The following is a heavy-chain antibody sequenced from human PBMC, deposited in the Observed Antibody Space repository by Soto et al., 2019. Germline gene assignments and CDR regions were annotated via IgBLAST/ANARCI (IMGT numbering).Heavy chain of an antibody. J-gene: IGHJ5*02. CDR2: ISGSGGST. CDR3: AKDLGTMVRGRFNWFDP. Sequence: EVQLLESGGGLVQPGGSLRLSCAASGFTFSSYAMSWVRQAPGKGLEWVSAISGSGGSTYYADSVKGRFTISRGNSKNTLYLQMYSQKAEDTAVYYCAKDLGTMVRGRFNWFDPWGQGTLVTVSS. V-gene: IGHV3-23*01. D-gene: IGHD3-10*01. CDR1: GFTFSSYA.